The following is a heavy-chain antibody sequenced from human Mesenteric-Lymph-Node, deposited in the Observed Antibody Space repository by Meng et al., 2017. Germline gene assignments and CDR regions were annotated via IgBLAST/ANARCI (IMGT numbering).Heavy chain of an antibody. D-gene: IGHD1/OR15-1a*01. V-gene: IGHV3-73*01. Sequence: GESLKISCVVSGFTFTDSAIHWVRQASGKGLEWVGRIRSKANSYATAYAVSVKGRVTVSRDDSKNTAYLQMNSLKTDDTAVYYCTRQIEQHGGYFDYWGQGALVTVSS. CDR2: IRSKANSYAT. J-gene: IGHJ4*02. CDR3: TRQIEQHGGYFDY. CDR1: GFTFTDSA.